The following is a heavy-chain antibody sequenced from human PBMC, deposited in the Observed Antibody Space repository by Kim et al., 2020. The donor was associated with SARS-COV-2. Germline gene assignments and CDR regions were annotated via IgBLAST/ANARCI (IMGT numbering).Heavy chain of an antibody. J-gene: IGHJ4*01. CDR1: GGSISSSSYY. V-gene: IGHV4-39*01. CDR3: ARREIAVAGLYYFDY. D-gene: IGHD6-19*01. CDR2: IYYSGST. Sequence: SETLSLTCTVSGGSISSSSYYWGWIRQPPGKGLEWIGSIYYSGSTYYNPSLKSRVTISVDTSKNQFSLKLSSVTAADTAVYYCARREIAVAGLYYFDYWG.